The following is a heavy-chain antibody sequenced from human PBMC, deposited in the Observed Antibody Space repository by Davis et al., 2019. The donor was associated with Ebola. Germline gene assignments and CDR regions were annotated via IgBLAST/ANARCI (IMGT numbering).Heavy chain of an antibody. CDR2: INSYGSST. CDR3: SQGDTAMVTPFDS. J-gene: IGHJ4*02. D-gene: IGHD5-18*01. V-gene: IGHV3-74*01. CDR1: GFTFSSYW. Sequence: PCAASGFTFSSYWMHWVRQAPGKGLVWVSRINSYGSSTSYSDSVKGRFTISRDNAKNTLYLQMNSLRAEDTAVYYCSQGDTAMVTPFDSWGQGTLVTVSS.